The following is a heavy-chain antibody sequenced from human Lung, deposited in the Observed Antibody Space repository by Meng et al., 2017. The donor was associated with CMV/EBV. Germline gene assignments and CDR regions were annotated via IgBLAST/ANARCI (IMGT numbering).Heavy chain of an antibody. D-gene: IGHD2-2*02. CDR2: IYPGDSDS. J-gene: IGHJ4*02. CDR1: GYSFTSYW. CDR3: ARRVRYYSSTNCYTLGFDY. Sequence: GESLKISCKASGYSFTSYWIGWVRQMPGKGLEWMGLIYPGDSDSRYSPSFQGQVTISADKSINTAYLQWSSLKASDNAMYYCARRVRYYSSTNCYTLGFDYWGQGTLVTVSS. V-gene: IGHV5-51*01.